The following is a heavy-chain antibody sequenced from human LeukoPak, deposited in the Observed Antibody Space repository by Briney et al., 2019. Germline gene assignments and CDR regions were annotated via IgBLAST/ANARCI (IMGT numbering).Heavy chain of an antibody. D-gene: IGHD6-19*01. Sequence: GGSLRLSCAASGFTFSSYVMTWVRQAPGRGLEWVPGISGSGVSTYYADSVKGRFTISRDNSKNTLYLQINSLRAEDTAIYYCAKGASSGWLLYWFDPWGQGTLVTVSS. CDR2: ISGSGVST. CDR3: AKGASSGWLLYWFDP. CDR1: GFTFSSYV. J-gene: IGHJ5*02. V-gene: IGHV3-23*01.